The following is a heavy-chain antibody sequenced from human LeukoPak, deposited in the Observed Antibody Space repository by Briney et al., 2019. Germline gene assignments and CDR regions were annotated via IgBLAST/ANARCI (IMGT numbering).Heavy chain of an antibody. Sequence: ASVKVSCKASGYIFTSYAMHWVRQAPGQRLEWMGWINTGNGNTKYSQRFQGRVTITRDTSASTAYMELSSLRSEDTAVYYCASDEHYGSGGGDYWGQGTLVTVS. V-gene: IGHV1-3*04. CDR1: GYIFTSYA. CDR2: INTGNGNT. CDR3: ASDEHYGSGGGDY. D-gene: IGHD3-10*01. J-gene: IGHJ4*02.